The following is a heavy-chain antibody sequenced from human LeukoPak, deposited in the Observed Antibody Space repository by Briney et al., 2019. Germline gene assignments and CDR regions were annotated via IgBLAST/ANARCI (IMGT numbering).Heavy chain of an antibody. CDR1: GFTFSTSA. V-gene: IGHV1-58*01. J-gene: IGHJ3*02. CDR2: IIVGSGAT. D-gene: IGHD4-17*01. Sequence: GASVKVSCKTSGFTFSTSAVQWVRQARGQRLEWIGWIIVGSGATNYAQSLQGRFTITRDMSTNTAYMELSSLGSEDPAVYYCAAELYGVYTDCCTFHIWGQGTMVTVSS. CDR3: AAELYGVYTDCCTFHI.